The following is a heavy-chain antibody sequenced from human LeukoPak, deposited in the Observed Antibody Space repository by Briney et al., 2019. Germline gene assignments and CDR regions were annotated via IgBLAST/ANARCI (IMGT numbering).Heavy chain of an antibody. J-gene: IGHJ4*02. CDR1: GFRFSNFA. D-gene: IGHD5-12*01. CDR3: AKGAYDYIEMGYFDD. V-gene: IGHV3-23*01. CDR2: IIGSSGDT. Sequence: PGGSLRLSCAASGFRFSNFAMSSVRQAPGKGLEWVSVIIGSSGDTLYADSVKGRFTISRDISKNRLYLQMNSFRAEDTALYYCAKGAYDYIEMGYFDDWGQGTLVTVSS.